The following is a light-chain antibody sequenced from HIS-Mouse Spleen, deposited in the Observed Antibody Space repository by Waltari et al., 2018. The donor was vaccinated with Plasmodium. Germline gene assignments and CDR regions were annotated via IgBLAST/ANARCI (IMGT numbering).Light chain of an antibody. CDR3: QTWGTGIGV. J-gene: IGLJ2*01. CDR2: LNSDGSH. Sequence: QLVLTQSSSASASLGASVKLTCTLSSGHSSHASAWPQQQPEKGPRYLMKLNSDGSHSKGDGIPDRFSGASSGAERYLTISSLQSEDEADYYCQTWGTGIGVFGGGTKLTVL. CDR1: SGHSSHA. V-gene: IGLV4-69*01.